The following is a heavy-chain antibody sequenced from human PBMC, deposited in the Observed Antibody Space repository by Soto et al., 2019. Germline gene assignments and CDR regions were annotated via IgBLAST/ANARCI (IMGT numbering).Heavy chain of an antibody. Sequence: QVQLVESGGGVVQPGRSLRLSCAASGFTFSSYAMHWVRQAPGKGLEWVAVISYDGSNKYYADSVKGRFTISRDNSKNTLYLQMNRLRAEDTAVYYCARDTRDGSNSRRYFDLWGRGTLVTVSS. J-gene: IGHJ2*01. CDR2: ISYDGSNK. CDR1: GFTFSSYA. D-gene: IGHD2-2*01. V-gene: IGHV3-30-3*01. CDR3: ARDTRDGSNSRRYFDL.